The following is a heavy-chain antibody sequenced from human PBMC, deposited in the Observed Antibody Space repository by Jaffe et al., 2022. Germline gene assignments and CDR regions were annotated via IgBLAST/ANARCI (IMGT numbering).Heavy chain of an antibody. CDR2: INHSGST. D-gene: IGHD6-19*01. Sequence: QVQLQQWGAGLLKPSETLSLTCAVYGGSFSGYYWSWIRQPPGKGLEWIGEINHSGSTNYNPSLKSRVTISVDTSKNQFSLKLSSVTAADTAVYYCARYQWLVLFNFDYWGQGTLVTVSS. J-gene: IGHJ4*02. V-gene: IGHV4-34*01. CDR1: GGSFSGYY. CDR3: ARYQWLVLFNFDY.